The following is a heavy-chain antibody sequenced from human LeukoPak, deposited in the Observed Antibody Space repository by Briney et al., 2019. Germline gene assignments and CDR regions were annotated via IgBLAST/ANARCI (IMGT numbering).Heavy chain of an antibody. CDR1: GFTFSSYG. J-gene: IGHJ5*02. CDR2: IRYDGSNK. CDR3: AKAGGKAQTPFDP. V-gene: IGHV3-30*02. D-gene: IGHD2-15*01. Sequence: GGSLRLSCAASGFTFSSYGMHWVRQAPGKGLEWVAFIRYDGSNKYYADSVKGRFTISRDNSKNTLYLQMNSLRAEDTAVYYCAKAGGKAQTPFDPWGQGTLVIVSS.